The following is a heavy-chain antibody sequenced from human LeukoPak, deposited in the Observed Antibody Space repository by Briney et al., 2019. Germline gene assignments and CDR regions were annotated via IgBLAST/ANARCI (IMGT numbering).Heavy chain of an antibody. CDR2: ITPLFGTA. J-gene: IGHJ4*02. V-gene: IGHV1-69*13. CDR1: GGTFSKYT. Sequence: ASVKVSCKASGGTFSKYTISWVRQRPGQGLEWMGGITPLFGTANYAQKFQGRVTITADESASTAYMELSSLRSEDTAVYYCARDRVGATDYFDYWGQGTLVTVSS. CDR3: ARDRVGATDYFDY. D-gene: IGHD1-26*01.